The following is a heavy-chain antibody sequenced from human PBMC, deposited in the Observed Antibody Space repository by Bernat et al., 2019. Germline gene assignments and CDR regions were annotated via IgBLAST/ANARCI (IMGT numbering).Heavy chain of an antibody. V-gene: IGHV4-59*01. D-gene: IGHD6-19*01. CDR1: GGSISSYY. CDR3: ARVTAVAGIHYWYFDL. CDR2: IYYSGST. Sequence: QVQLQESGPGLVKPSETLSLTCTVSGGSISSYYWSWIRQPPGKGLEWIGYIYYSGSTNYNPSLKSRVTISVDTSKNQFSLKLSSVTAADTAVYYCARVTAVAGIHYWYFDLRGRGTLVTVSS. J-gene: IGHJ2*01.